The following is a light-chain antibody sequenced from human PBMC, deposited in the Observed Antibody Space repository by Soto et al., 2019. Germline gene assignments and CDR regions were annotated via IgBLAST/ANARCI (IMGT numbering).Light chain of an antibody. V-gene: IGLV2-11*01. J-gene: IGLJ3*02. Sequence: QSALTQPRSVSGSPGQSVTISCTGTSSDVGTYDFVSWYQQHPGKAPRLMIFDVSERPSGVPDRFSGSKSGNTASLTISGLQAEDEADYSCQSYDTSLSRLWVFGGGTKLTVL. CDR1: SSDVGTYDF. CDR3: QSYDTSLSRLWV. CDR2: DVS.